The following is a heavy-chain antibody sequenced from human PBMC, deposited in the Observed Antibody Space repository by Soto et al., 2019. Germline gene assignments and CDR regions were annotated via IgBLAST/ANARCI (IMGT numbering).Heavy chain of an antibody. V-gene: IGHV4-59*01. CDR3: ARDRYGERIVRGVISCYYYGMDV. J-gene: IGHJ6*02. Sequence: SETLSLTCTVSGGSMSSYYWSWIRQSPGKGLEWIGYIDYSGNTNYNPSLKSRVTISADTSKSQFSLKLASVTAADTAVYYCARDRYGERIVRGVISCYYYGMDVWGQVTTATVSS. CDR2: IDYSGNT. CDR1: GGSMSSYY. D-gene: IGHD3-10*01.